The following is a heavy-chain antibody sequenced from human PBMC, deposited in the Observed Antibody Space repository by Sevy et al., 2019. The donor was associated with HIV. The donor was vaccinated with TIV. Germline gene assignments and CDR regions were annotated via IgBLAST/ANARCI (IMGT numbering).Heavy chain of an antibody. CDR1: GGSISSGGYY. J-gene: IGHJ4*02. V-gene: IGHV4-31*03. CDR3: ARGNADTAMVGFPDYFDY. Sequence: SETLSLTCTVSGGSISSGGYYWSWSRQHPGKGLEWIGYIYYSGSTYYNPSLKSRVTISVDTSKNQFSLKLSSVTAADTAVYYCARGNADTAMVGFPDYFDYWGQGTLVTVSS. CDR2: IYYSGST. D-gene: IGHD5-18*01.